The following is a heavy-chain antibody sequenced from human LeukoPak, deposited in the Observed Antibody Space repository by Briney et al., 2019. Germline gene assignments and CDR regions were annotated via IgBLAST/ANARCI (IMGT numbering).Heavy chain of an antibody. CDR1: GFTFSDYY. J-gene: IGHJ3*02. CDR3: AKTPTYYDFWSGYSDAFDI. V-gene: IGHV3-23*01. Sequence: GGSLRLSCAASGFTFSDYYMSWIRQAPGKGLEWVSAISGSGGSTYYADSVKGRFTISRDNSKNTLYLQMNSLRAEDTAVYYGAKTPTYYDFWSGYSDAFDIWGQGTMVTVSS. D-gene: IGHD3-3*01. CDR2: ISGSGGST.